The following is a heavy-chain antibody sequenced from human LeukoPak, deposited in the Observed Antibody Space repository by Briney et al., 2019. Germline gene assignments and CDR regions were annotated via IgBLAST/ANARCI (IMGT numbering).Heavy chain of an antibody. CDR2: ISSSGSTI. D-gene: IGHD3-3*01. CDR1: GFTFSDYY. J-gene: IGHJ4*02. Sequence: GGSLRLSCAASGFTFSDYYMSWIRQAPGKGLEWVSYISSSGSTIYYADSVKGRFTISRDNAKNSLYLQMNSLRAEDAAVYYCAGGRLNYDFWSGYMVGYWGQGTLVTVSS. V-gene: IGHV3-11*04. CDR3: AGGRLNYDFWSGYMVGY.